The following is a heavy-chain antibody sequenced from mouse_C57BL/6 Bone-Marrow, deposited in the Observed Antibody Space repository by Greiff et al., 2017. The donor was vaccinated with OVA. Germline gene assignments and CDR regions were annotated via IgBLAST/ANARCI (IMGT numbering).Heavy chain of an antibody. J-gene: IGHJ3*01. CDR1: GFNIKNTY. Sequence: VQLQQSVAELVRPGASVKLSCTASGFNIKNTYMHWVKQRPEQGLEWIGRIDPANGNTKYAPKFQGKATIPADTSSNTAYLQLSSLTSEDTAIYYCAIHISLYSNGAWMAYWGQGTLVTVSA. CDR3: AIHISLYSNGAWMAY. D-gene: IGHD2-5*01. CDR2: IDPANGNT. V-gene: IGHV14-3*01.